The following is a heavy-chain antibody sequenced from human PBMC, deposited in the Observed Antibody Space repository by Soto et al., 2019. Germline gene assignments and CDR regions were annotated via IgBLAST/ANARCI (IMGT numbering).Heavy chain of an antibody. D-gene: IGHD1-26*01. CDR2: ISYDGSNK. CDR3: AKGLHGSYYFMHY. V-gene: IGHV3-30*18. CDR1: GFTFSSYG. J-gene: IGHJ4*02. Sequence: ESGGGVVQPGRSLRLSCAASGFTFSSYGMHWVRQAPGKGLEWVAVISYDGSNKYYADSVKGRFTISRDNSKNTLYLQMNSLRAEDTAVYYCAKGLHGSYYFMHYWGQGTLVTVSS.